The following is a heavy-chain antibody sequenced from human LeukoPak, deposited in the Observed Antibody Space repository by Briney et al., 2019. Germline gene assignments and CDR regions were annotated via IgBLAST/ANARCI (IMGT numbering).Heavy chain of an antibody. Sequence: GGSLRLSCAASGFTFSNYWMGRLRQAPGKGLDWVANIKQDGSEKYYLDSGKGRFTISRDNAKNSLYLQMNSLRAEDTAVYYCAKLVVVTATQWYFDLWGRGTLVTVSS. D-gene: IGHD2-15*01. J-gene: IGHJ2*01. CDR2: IKQDGSEK. V-gene: IGHV3-7*03. CDR1: GFTFSNYW. CDR3: AKLVVVTATQWYFDL.